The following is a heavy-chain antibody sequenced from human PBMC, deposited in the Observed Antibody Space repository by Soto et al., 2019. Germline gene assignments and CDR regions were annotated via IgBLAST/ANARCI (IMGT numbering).Heavy chain of an antibody. J-gene: IGHJ4*02. Sequence: ASVKVSCKASGYTFTGYYMHWVRQAPGQGREWMAWINPNSGGTNYAQKVQGRVTMTRDTSISTAYMELSRVRADDTAVYYCERVGFDWFFYYWGQGTPVTVSS. CDR1: GYTFTGYY. CDR2: INPNSGGT. CDR3: ERVGFDWFFYY. V-gene: IGHV1-2*02. D-gene: IGHD3-9*01.